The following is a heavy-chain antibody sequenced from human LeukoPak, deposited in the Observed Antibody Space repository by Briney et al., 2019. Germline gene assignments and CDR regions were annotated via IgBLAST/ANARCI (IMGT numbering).Heavy chain of an antibody. Sequence: HPSQTLSLTCTVSGGSISSGSYYWSRIRQPAGKGLEWIGRIYTSGSTNYNPSLKSRVTISVDTSKNQLSLKLSSVAAADTAVYYCAREMATIKYSYYYYGMDVWGQGTTVTVSS. J-gene: IGHJ6*02. CDR1: GGSISSGSYY. V-gene: IGHV4-61*02. CDR2: IYTSGST. CDR3: AREMATIKYSYYYYGMDV. D-gene: IGHD5-24*01.